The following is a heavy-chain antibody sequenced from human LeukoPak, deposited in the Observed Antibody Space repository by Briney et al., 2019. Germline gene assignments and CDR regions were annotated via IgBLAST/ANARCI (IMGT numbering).Heavy chain of an antibody. CDR1: GFTFDDYA. D-gene: IGHD2-2*01. V-gene: IGHV3-9*01. Sequence: PGGSLRLSCAASGFTFDDYAMHWVRQAPGKGLEWVSGISWNSGSIGYADSVKGRFTISRDNSKNTLYLQMNSLRAEDTAVYYCARDSHCSSTSCYWYYYYMDVWGKGTAVTVSS. CDR3: ARDSHCSSTSCYWYYYYMDV. CDR2: ISWNSGSI. J-gene: IGHJ6*03.